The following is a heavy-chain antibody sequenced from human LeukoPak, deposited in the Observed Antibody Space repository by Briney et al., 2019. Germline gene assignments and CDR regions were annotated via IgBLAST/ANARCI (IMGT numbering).Heavy chain of an antibody. V-gene: IGHV3-13*01. D-gene: IGHD7-27*01. CDR2: IGAAGDT. CDR1: GFTFSSYD. Sequence: GGSLRLSCAASGFTFSSYDMHWVRQATGKGLEWVSAIGAAGDTYYPGSVKGRFTISRENAKNSLYLQMNSLRAEDTAVYYCAALGLGIEGNDAFDIWGQGTMVTVSS. J-gene: IGHJ3*02. CDR3: AALGLGIEGNDAFDI.